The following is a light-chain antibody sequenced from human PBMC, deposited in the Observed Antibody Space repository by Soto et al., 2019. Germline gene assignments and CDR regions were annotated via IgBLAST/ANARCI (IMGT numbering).Light chain of an antibody. V-gene: IGKV1-5*01. CDR1: QSISGW. CDR2: DAS. CDR3: QQYSSHSRT. Sequence: DIQMTQFPSTLSASIGDRVTITCRASQSISGWLAWYQQKPGKAPKFLIYDASTLESGVPSRFSGSGSGTEFTLTISRLQPDDFAPYYCQQYSSHSRTFGQGTKVEIK. J-gene: IGKJ1*01.